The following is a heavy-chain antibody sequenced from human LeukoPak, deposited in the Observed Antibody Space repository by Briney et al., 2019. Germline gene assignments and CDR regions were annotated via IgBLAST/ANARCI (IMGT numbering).Heavy chain of an antibody. CDR1: GGSFSGYY. Sequence: KTSETLSLTCAVYGGSFSGYYWSWIRQPPGKGLEWIGEINHSGSTNYNPSLKSRVTISVDTSKNQFSLKLTSVTAADTAVYYCARGDTLLRGVVDEIDPWGQGTLVTVSS. V-gene: IGHV4-34*01. CDR2: INHSGST. D-gene: IGHD3-10*01. J-gene: IGHJ5*02. CDR3: ARGDTLLRGVVDEIDP.